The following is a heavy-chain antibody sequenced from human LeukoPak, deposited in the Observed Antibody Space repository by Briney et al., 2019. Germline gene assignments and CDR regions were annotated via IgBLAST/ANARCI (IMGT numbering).Heavy chain of an antibody. V-gene: IGHV1-2*02. D-gene: IGHD4-11*01. J-gene: IGHJ6*03. Sequence: ASVKVSCKASGYTFTGYYFHWVRQAPGQGLEWMGWINPNTAGTNYAQKFLGGVTLTWDTSISTAYMELNRLTSDDTAVYYCATSAGDYRAGHYYYMGVWGKGASVTVSS. CDR3: ATSAGDYRAGHYYYMGV. CDR1: GYTFTGYY. CDR2: INPNTAGT.